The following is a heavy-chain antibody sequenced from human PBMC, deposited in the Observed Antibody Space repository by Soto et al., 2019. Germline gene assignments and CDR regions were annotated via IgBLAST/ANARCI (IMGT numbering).Heavy chain of an antibody. Sequence: PSETLSLTCSVSGGSISDYYWCWIRQPPGKGLEWIGYTYYGWNTNYNPSLKSRVTISVDTSKNQFSLKLISVTAADTAVYYCARDREYYDSSGLYFDYWGQGTLVTVSS. CDR1: GGSISDYY. V-gene: IGHV4-59*01. J-gene: IGHJ4*02. CDR3: ARDREYYDSSGLYFDY. D-gene: IGHD3-22*01. CDR2: TYYGWNT.